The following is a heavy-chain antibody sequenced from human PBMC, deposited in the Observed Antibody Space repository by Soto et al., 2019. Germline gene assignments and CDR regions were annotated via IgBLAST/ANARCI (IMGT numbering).Heavy chain of an antibody. Sequence: QVQLQESGPGLVKPSQTLSLTCTVSGGSISSGDYYWSWIRQPPGKGLEWIGSIYYTGSTYYNPALKSRVTISVDPSKNQSSLELSPVTAADTAVYYCARVERGSGGDYDYYYGMDVWGQGTTVTVSS. CDR2: IYYTGST. J-gene: IGHJ6*02. CDR3: ARVERGSGGDYDYYYGMDV. D-gene: IGHD3-10*01. CDR1: GGSISSGDYY. V-gene: IGHV4-30-4*01.